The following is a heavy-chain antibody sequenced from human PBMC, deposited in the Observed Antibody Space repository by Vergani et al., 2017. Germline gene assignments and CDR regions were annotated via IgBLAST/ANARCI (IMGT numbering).Heavy chain of an antibody. CDR1: GFTFSNAW. J-gene: IGHJ4*02. Sequence: EVQLVESGGGLVKPGGSLRLSCAASGFTFSNAWMSWVRQAPGKGLEWVGRIKSKTDGGTTDYAAPVKGRFTISRDDSKNTLYLQMNSLKTEDTAVYYCTTTNSLYGSNPFDYWGQGTLVTVSS. D-gene: IGHD4-23*01. CDR3: TTTNSLYGSNPFDY. CDR2: IKSKTDGGTT. V-gene: IGHV3-15*01.